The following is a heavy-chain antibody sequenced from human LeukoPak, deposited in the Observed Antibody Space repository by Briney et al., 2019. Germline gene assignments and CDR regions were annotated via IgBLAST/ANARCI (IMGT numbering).Heavy chain of an antibody. D-gene: IGHD3/OR15-3a*01. CDR1: GFTFSSYE. CDR3: ARLLTERGLVTVYYFDY. J-gene: IGHJ4*02. Sequence: GGSLRLSCAASGFTFSSYEMNWVRQAPGKGLEWVSYISSSGSTIYYADSVKGRFTISRDNAKNSLYLQMNSLRAEDTAVYYCARLLTERGLVTVYYFDYWGQGTLVTVSS. V-gene: IGHV3-48*03. CDR2: ISSSGSTI.